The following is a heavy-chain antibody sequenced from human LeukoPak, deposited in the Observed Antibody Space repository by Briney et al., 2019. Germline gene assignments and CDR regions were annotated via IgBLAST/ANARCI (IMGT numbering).Heavy chain of an antibody. CDR3: ARDRYYYDSSGYRYYYYGMDV. Sequence: PSETLSLTCTVSGGSISSYYWSWIRQPPGKGLEWIGYIYYSGSTNYNPSLESRVTISVDTSKNQFSLKLSSVTAADTAVYYCARDRYYYDSSGYRYYYYGMDVWGQGTTVTVSS. D-gene: IGHD3-22*01. J-gene: IGHJ6*02. V-gene: IGHV4-59*01. CDR1: GGSISSYY. CDR2: IYYSGST.